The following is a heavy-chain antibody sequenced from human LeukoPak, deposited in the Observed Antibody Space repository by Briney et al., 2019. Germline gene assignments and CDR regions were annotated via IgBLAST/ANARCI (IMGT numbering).Heavy chain of an antibody. V-gene: IGHV3-30-3*01. CDR2: ISYDGTNK. D-gene: IGHD3-22*01. J-gene: IGHJ6*04. CDR3: ARGRSGTNMIAVVRMDV. Sequence: GGSLRLSYAASGFTFSSYAMHWVRQAPGKGLEWVTVISYDGTNKYYADSVKGRFTISRDNSKNTLYLQMNSLRIEDTAVFYCARGRSGTNMIAVVRMDVWGKGTTVTVSS. CDR1: GFTFSSYA.